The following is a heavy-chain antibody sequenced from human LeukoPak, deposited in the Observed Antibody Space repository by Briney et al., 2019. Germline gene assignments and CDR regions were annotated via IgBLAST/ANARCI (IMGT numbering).Heavy chain of an antibody. CDR2: IYYSGST. J-gene: IGHJ4*02. Sequence: SETLSLTCTVSGGSISSGDYYWSWIRQPPGKGLEWIGYIYYSGSTYYNPSHKSRVTISVDTSKNQFSLKLSSVTAADTAVYYCARFSGAAGTFDYWGQGTLVTVSS. D-gene: IGHD6-13*01. CDR3: ARFSGAAGTFDY. V-gene: IGHV4-30-4*01. CDR1: GGSISSGDYY.